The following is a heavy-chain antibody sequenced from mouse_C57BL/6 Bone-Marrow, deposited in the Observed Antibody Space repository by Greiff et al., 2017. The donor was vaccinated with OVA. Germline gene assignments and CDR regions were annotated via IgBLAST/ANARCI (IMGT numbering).Heavy chain of an antibody. V-gene: IGHV7-3*01. Sequence: EVQGVESGGGLVQPGGSLSLSCAASRFTFTDYYMSWVRQPPGKALEWLGFIRNKANGYTTEYSASVKGRFTISRDNSQSILYLQMNALRAEDSATYYCARYVDYGSSYEYYFDYWGQGTTLTVSS. CDR1: RFTFTDYY. CDR3: ARYVDYGSSYEYYFDY. J-gene: IGHJ2*01. D-gene: IGHD1-1*01. CDR2: IRNKANGYTT.